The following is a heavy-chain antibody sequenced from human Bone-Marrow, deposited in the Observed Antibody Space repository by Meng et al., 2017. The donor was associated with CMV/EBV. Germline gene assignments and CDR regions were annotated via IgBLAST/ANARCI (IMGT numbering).Heavy chain of an antibody. D-gene: IGHD3-10*01. CDR1: GYTFTGYY. V-gene: IGHV1-2*02. CDR2: INPNSGGT. Sequence: ASVKVSCKASGYTFTGYYMHWVRQAPGQGPEWMGWINPNSGGTNYAQKFQGRVTMTRDTSISTAYMELSRLRSDDTAVYYCARDSPLVRGAPDYWGQGTLVTVSS. J-gene: IGHJ4*02. CDR3: ARDSPLVRGAPDY.